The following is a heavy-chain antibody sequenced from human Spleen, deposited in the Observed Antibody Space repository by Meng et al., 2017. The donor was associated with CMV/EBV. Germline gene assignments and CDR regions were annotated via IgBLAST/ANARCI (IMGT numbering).Heavy chain of an antibody. V-gene: IGHV1-2*02. CDR2: INPNSGGT. CDR1: FTGYY. Sequence: FTGYYRHWVRQAPGQGLEWMGWINPNSGGTNYAQKFQGRVTMTRDTSISTAYMELSRLRSDDTAVYYCARSDIVVVPAAIPRGGYFDYWGQGTLVTVSS. CDR3: ARSDIVVVPAAIPRGGYFDY. D-gene: IGHD2-2*02. J-gene: IGHJ4*02.